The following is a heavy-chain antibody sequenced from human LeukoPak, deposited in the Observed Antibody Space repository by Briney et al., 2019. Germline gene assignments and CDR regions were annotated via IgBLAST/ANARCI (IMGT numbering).Heavy chain of an antibody. CDR3: ARHQGGGRGTAFDY. J-gene: IGHJ4*02. D-gene: IGHD1-1*01. CDR1: GGSIGSYY. V-gene: IGHV4-4*09. CDR2: IYTSGST. Sequence: SETLSLTCTVSGGSIGSYYWSWIRQPPGKGLEWIGYIYTSGSTNYNPSLKSRVTISVDTSKNQFSLKLSSVTAADTAVYYCARHQGGGRGTAFDYWGQGTLVTVSS.